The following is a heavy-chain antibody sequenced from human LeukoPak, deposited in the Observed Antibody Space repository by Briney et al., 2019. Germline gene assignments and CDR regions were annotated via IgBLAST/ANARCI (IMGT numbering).Heavy chain of an antibody. CDR2: IRYDGSNK. Sequence: GGSLRFSCAASGFTFSSYGMHWVRQAPGKGLEWVAFIRYDGSNKYYADSVKGRFTISRDNAKNSMYLQMNSLRAEDTAVYYCARDRRYSSGTVSLYWFDPWGQGTLVTVSS. D-gene: IGHD6-19*01. V-gene: IGHV3-30*02. CDR3: ARDRRYSSGTVSLYWFDP. J-gene: IGHJ5*02. CDR1: GFTFSSYG.